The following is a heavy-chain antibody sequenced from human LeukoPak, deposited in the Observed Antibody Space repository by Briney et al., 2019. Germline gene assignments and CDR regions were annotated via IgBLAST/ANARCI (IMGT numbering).Heavy chain of an antibody. CDR1: GFTFSSYA. CDR2: ISGGSGST. CDR3: AKHRFESGGYHSTD. D-gene: IGHD3-22*01. V-gene: IGHV3-23*01. J-gene: IGHJ4*02. Sequence: GGSLRLSCAASGFTFSSYAMSWVRQAPGKGLARVSTISGGSGSTYCADSVKGRFTISRDNSKNTLYLQMNSLRDEDTAVYYCAKHRFESGGYHSTDWGQGTLVTVSS.